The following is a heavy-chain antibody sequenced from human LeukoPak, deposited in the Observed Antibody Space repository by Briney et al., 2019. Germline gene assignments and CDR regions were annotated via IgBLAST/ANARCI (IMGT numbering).Heavy chain of an antibody. J-gene: IGHJ4*02. CDR3: AREGIGFDY. Sequence: SSETLSLTCTVSGGSISSGGYSWSWIRQPPGKGLEWIGYIYHSGSTYYNPSLKSRVTISVDRSKNQFSLKLSSVTAADTAVYYCAREGIGFDYWGQGTLVTVSS. CDR2: IYHSGST. D-gene: IGHD6-13*01. V-gene: IGHV4-30-2*01. CDR1: GGSISSGGYS.